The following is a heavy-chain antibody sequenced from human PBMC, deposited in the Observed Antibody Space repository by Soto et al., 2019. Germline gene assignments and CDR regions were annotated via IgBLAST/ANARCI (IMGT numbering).Heavy chain of an antibody. CDR2: INAGNGNT. CDR1: GYTINSYS. Sequence: ASVKVSCKDCGYTINSYSLHWARQAPGQRLEWMGWINAGNGNTKYSQKFQGRVTITRDTSASTAYMELSSLRSEDTAVYYCARDPSYYGMDVWGQGTTVTVSS. J-gene: IGHJ6*02. CDR3: ARDPSYYGMDV. V-gene: IGHV1-3*01.